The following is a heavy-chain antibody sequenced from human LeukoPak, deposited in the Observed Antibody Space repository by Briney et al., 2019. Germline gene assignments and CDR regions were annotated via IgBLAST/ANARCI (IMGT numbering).Heavy chain of an antibody. Sequence: GGSLRLSCVASGFRFDDYGMSWVRQAPGKGLEWVSGLNWNGGSTGYADSVKGRFTISRDNAKNSLYLQMNSLRVEDTAVYYCARDGQQLGFWGQGTLVIVSS. D-gene: IGHD6-13*01. CDR3: ARDGQQLGF. CDR2: LNWNGGST. V-gene: IGHV3-20*04. J-gene: IGHJ4*02. CDR1: GFRFDDYG.